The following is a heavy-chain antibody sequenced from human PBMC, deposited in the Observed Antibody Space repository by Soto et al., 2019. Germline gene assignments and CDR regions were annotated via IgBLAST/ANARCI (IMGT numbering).Heavy chain of an antibody. D-gene: IGHD3-3*01. Sequence: SETLSLTCSVSNYSINNNYYWGWVRQPPGKGLEWVGSIFHTGTTFSNPSLRSRITISIDTSKNQFSLRLRSVTAADTAIYYCASGYYDYWSGYSAPYFDLWGQGTLVTVSS. J-gene: IGHJ4*02. CDR1: NYSINNNYY. CDR3: ASGYYDYWSGYSAPYFDL. CDR2: IFHTGTT. V-gene: IGHV4-38-2*01.